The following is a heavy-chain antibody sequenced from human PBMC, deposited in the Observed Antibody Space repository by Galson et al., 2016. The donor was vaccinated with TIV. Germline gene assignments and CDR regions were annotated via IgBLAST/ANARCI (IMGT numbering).Heavy chain of an antibody. V-gene: IGHV3-23*01. CDR1: GFTFNSFA. J-gene: IGHJ4*02. Sequence: SLRLSCAASGFTFNSFAVSWVRQAPGKGLEWVSSISATGGSTYYADSVKGRFTNSRHYSKNTVYLQMNSLRPDDTAIYYCAKDASSQVHDSGSFDSWGQGTLVTVSS. CDR3: AKDASSQVHDSGSFDS. CDR2: ISATGGST. D-gene: IGHD3-10*01.